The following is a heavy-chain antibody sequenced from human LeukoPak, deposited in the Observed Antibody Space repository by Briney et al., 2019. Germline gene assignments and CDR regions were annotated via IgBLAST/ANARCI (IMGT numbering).Heavy chain of an antibody. V-gene: IGHV4-34*01. CDR1: GGSFSGYS. Sequence: SETLSLTCAVYGGSFSGYSWSWIRQPPGKGLEWIGEINHSGSTYYNPSLKSRVTISVDMSKNQFSLKLTPVTAADTAVYYCARAHYRDYGGSDYWGQGTLVTVSS. CDR3: ARAHYRDYGGSDY. D-gene: IGHD4-17*01. CDR2: INHSGST. J-gene: IGHJ4*02.